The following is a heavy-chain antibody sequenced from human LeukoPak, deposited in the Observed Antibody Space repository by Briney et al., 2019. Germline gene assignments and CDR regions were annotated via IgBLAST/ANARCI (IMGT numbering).Heavy chain of an antibody. V-gene: IGHV3-23*01. J-gene: IGHJ4*02. CDR1: GLTFRTYA. D-gene: IGHD3-16*02. CDR3: AKGGSYRSQPYFDY. CDR2: ISDSGGYT. Sequence: PGGSLRLSCAASGLTFRTYAMSWVRQAPGKGLEWVSSISDSGGYTFYADSVKGRFTISRDNSKNTVYLQMNSLRAEDTAVYYGAKGGSYRSQPYFDYWGQGTPVTVSS.